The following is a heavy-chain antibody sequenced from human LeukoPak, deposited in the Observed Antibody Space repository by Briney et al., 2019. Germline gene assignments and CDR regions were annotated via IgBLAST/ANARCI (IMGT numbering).Heavy chain of an antibody. CDR1: GFTFSGSA. D-gene: IGHD3-22*01. Sequence: GGSLRLSCATSGFTFSGSAIHWVRQASGKGLEWVGRIRRKANSYATTDAASVKGRFTISRDDSKNTAYLQMNSLKTEDTAVYYCTRPSYDSSVSGVVYWGQGTLDTVSS. J-gene: IGHJ4*02. CDR2: IRRKANSYAT. CDR3: TRPSYDSSVSGVVY. V-gene: IGHV3-73*01.